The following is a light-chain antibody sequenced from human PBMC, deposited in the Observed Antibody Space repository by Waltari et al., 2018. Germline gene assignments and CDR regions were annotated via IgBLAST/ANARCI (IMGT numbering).Light chain of an antibody. CDR1: NSNIGRNA. V-gene: IGLV1-44*01. CDR3: ATWDDSLNGWV. CDR2: TDN. J-gene: IGLJ3*02. Sequence: QSVLTQPPSASGTPGQRVTISCSGSNSNIGRNAVNWYQQIPETAPKLLIYTDNQRPSGVPDRCSGSKSGSSASLAISGLQSEDEADYHCATWDDSLNGWVFGGGTKVTVL.